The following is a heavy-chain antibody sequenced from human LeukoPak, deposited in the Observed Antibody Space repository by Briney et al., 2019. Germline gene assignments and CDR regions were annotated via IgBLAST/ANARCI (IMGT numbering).Heavy chain of an antibody. CDR3: ARGDYYDGGGRNWFDP. D-gene: IGHD3-16*01. J-gene: IGHJ5*02. CDR1: GGSMSDYY. V-gene: IGHV4-4*07. Sequence: TSETLSLTCTVSGGSMSDYYWSFIRQPAGKGLEWIGRIHTSWTTYFNPSLKSRVTMSVDTSKNQFSLRLTSMTAADTAVYFCARGDYYDGGGRNWFDPWGQGTLVTVSS. CDR2: IHTSWTT.